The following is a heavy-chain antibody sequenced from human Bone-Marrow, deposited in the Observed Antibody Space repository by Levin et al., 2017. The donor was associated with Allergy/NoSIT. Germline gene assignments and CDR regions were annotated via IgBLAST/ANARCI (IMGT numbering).Heavy chain of an antibody. CDR2: IIPIPGTA. Sequence: SVKVSCRASGGTFNSYSISWVRQAPGHGLEWMGRIIPIPGTADYAQKFQGRVTITADRSTTTAYMELSSLRSDDTAVYYCAVGYSSGWYYYYMDVWGKGTTVTVSS. CDR1: GGTFNSYS. D-gene: IGHD6-19*01. CDR3: AVGYSSGWYYYYMDV. J-gene: IGHJ6*03. V-gene: IGHV1-69*08.